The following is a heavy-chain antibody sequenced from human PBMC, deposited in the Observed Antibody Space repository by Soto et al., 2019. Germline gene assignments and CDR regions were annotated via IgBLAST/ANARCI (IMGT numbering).Heavy chain of an antibody. CDR3: ARVGGSYYGSGSGIYFDY. D-gene: IGHD3-10*01. CDR2: IYHSGST. Sequence: SETLSLTCAVSGGSISSGGYSWSWIRQPPGKGLEWIGYIYHSGSTYYNPSLKSRVTISVDRSKNQFSLKLSSVTAADTAVYYCARVGGSYYGSGSGIYFDYWGQGTLVTVS. J-gene: IGHJ4*02. V-gene: IGHV4-30-2*01. CDR1: GGSISSGGYS.